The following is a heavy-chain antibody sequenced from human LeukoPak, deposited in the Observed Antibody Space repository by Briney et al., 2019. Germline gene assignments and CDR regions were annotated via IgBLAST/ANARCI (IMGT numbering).Heavy chain of an antibody. CDR3: ARGGYYYDSSGYSSDFDY. Sequence: SETLSLTCAVYGGSFSGYYWSWIRQPPGKGLEWIGEINHSGGTNYNPSLKSRVTISVDTSKNQFSLKLSSVTAADTAVYYCARGGYYYDSSGYSSDFDYWGQGTLVTVSS. CDR2: INHSGGT. CDR1: GGSFSGYY. J-gene: IGHJ4*02. D-gene: IGHD3-22*01. V-gene: IGHV4-34*01.